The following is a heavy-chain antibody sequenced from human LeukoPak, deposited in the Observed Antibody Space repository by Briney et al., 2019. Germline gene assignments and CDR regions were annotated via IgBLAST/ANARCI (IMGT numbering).Heavy chain of an antibody. CDR3: ARRGCGDYGGYYYGMDV. CDR1: GYSFTSYW. Sequence: GESLKISCKGSGYSFTSYWIGWVRQMPGKGLEWMGIIYPGDSDTRYSPSFQGQVTISADKSISTAYLQWSSLKALDTAMYYCARRGCGDYGGYYYGMDVWGQGTTVTVSS. V-gene: IGHV5-51*01. CDR2: IYPGDSDT. J-gene: IGHJ6*02. D-gene: IGHD4-17*01.